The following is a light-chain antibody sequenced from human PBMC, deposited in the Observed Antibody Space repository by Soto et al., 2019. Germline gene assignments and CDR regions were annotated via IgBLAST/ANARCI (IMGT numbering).Light chain of an antibody. CDR3: QQYDSYSSGP. CDR2: AAF. Sequence: DIPMTQSPSSLSASVGDSVTITCRASAGIRNDLGWYQQKPGKAPKRLIYAAFSLQSGVQSRFSGSGSGTEFTITISNLQPDNFATYYCQQYDSYSSGPVGQGTKVE. CDR1: AGIRND. J-gene: IGKJ1*01. V-gene: IGKV1-17*02.